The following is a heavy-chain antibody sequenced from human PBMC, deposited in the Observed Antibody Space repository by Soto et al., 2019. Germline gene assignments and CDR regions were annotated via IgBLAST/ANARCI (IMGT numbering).Heavy chain of an antibody. CDR3: AKDGNSGSYYLFDY. D-gene: IGHD1-26*01. CDR1: GGSISSYY. Sequence: SETLSLTCTVSGGSISSYYWSWIRQPPGKGLEWIGYIYYSGSTNYNPSLKSRVTISRDNSKNSLYLQMNSLRTEDTALYYCAKDGNSGSYYLFDYWGQGTLVTVSS. CDR2: IYYSGST. J-gene: IGHJ4*02. V-gene: IGHV4-59*01.